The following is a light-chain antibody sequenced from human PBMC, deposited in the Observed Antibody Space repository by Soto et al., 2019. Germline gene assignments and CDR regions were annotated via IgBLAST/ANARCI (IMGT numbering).Light chain of an antibody. CDR3: QSYDSSLSGSYV. Sequence: SVLTQPPSVSGVPGQRVTISCTGSSSNIGAGYDVHWYQQLPGTAPKLLIYGNSNRPSGVPDRFSGSKSGTSASLAITGLQAEDDADYYCQSYDSSLSGSYVFGTGTKVTVL. CDR1: SSNIGAGYD. J-gene: IGLJ1*01. V-gene: IGLV1-40*01. CDR2: GNS.